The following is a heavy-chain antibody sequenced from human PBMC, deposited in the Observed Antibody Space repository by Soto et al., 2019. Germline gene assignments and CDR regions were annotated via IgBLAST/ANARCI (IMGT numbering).Heavy chain of an antibody. J-gene: IGHJ4*02. CDR1: GFTFSSFA. Sequence: PGGSLRLSCAASGFTFSSFAMHWVRQAPGKGLEWVAVISYDGSSKYYADSVKGRFTISRDNSKNTLYLQMNRLRAEDTAVYYCARSSEALSSGSYYNLDYWGQGTLVTVSS. CDR2: ISYDGSSK. V-gene: IGHV3-30-3*01. CDR3: ARSSEALSSGSYYNLDY. D-gene: IGHD3-10*01.